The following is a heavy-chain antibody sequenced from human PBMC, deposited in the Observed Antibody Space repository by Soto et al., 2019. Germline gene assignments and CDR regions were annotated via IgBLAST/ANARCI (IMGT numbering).Heavy chain of an antibody. Sequence: EVQLVESGGGLVQPGGSLRLSCAASGFTFSSYWMSWVRQAPGKGLEWVANIKQDGSEKYYVDSVKGRFTISRDNAKNSLYLQMNSLRAEDTAVYYCARDQYSSGWYFSYYYYGMDVWGQGTTVTVSS. CDR2: IKQDGSEK. V-gene: IGHV3-7*01. J-gene: IGHJ6*02. CDR1: GFTFSSYW. CDR3: ARDQYSSGWYFSYYYYGMDV. D-gene: IGHD6-19*01.